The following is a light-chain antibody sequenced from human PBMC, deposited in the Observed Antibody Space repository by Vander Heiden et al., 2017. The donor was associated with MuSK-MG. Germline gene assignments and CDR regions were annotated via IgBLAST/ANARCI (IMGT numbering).Light chain of an antibody. CDR2: WAS. V-gene: IGKV4-1*01. CDR1: QNILYTPSHKNY. Sequence: DFVLTQPPDSLAVSLGARATTLCKASQNILYTPSHKNYLAWYQQRPGQPPKLLVYWASTRESGVSDRISGSGSGTDFTLTISSLQAEDAAVYFCQQDDRIPFTFGGGTKVEIK. CDR3: QQDDRIPFT. J-gene: IGKJ4*01.